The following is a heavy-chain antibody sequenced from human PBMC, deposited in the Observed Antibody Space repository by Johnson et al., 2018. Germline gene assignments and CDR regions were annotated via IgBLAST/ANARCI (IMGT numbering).Heavy chain of an antibody. CDR3: AKDNLPFLPMVTAGYHYHGLDV. J-gene: IGHJ6*02. D-gene: IGHD2-21*02. CDR1: GFTFSRYA. CDR2: ISRSGGHT. V-gene: IGHV3-23*01. Sequence: VQLQESGGGLVQXGGSRRLXCAASGFTFSRYAMNWVRQAPGKGLEWVSGISRSGGHTYYAASVKGRFTVSRDNSKSILNVQMNSLRVEDTAVYYCAKDNLPFLPMVTAGYHYHGLDVWGLGTMVTVSS.